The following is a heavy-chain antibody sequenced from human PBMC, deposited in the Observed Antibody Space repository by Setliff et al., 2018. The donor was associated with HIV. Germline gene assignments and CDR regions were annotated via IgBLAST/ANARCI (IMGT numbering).Heavy chain of an antibody. CDR1: GYTLTTSG. V-gene: IGHV7-4-1*02. Sequence: ASVKVSCKASGYTLTTSGISWARQAPGQGLQWMGWLNTETGNSMYAQGFTGRFVFSLDTSVSTAFLQINSLEAEDTAMYYCARVGSYWSTFDYWGQGALVTVSS. D-gene: IGHD1-26*01. CDR3: ARVGSYWSTFDY. J-gene: IGHJ4*02. CDR2: LNTETGNS.